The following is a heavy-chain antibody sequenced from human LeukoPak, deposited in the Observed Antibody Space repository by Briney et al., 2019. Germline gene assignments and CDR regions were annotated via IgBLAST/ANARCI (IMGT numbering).Heavy chain of an antibody. CDR3: ARGARKGDDYGGFFDY. D-gene: IGHD4-23*01. CDR2: ISYDGSHK. V-gene: IGHV3-30*03. CDR1: GFTFSRYS. J-gene: IGHJ4*02. Sequence: GGSLRLSCAASGFTFSRYSMHWVRQAAGKGLEWVAVISYDGSHKDYADSVKGRFTISRDNSKKTLYLQMNSLRAEDTAVYYCARGARKGDDYGGFFDYWGQGTLVTVSS.